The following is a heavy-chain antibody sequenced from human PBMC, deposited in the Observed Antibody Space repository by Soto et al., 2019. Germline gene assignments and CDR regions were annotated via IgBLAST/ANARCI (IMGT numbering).Heavy chain of an antibody. Sequence: WWSLRLSCLGSVFTFSTYSINWFRQAPGKGLEWVSSISSRSDIYYADSVKGRFTISRDNAKNSVSLQMNSLRAEDTAVYYCAREYTAWPLPYGLDVWGQGTTVTVSS. CDR3: AREYTAWPLPYGLDV. J-gene: IGHJ6*02. D-gene: IGHD2-2*02. CDR1: VFTFSTYS. V-gene: IGHV3-21*01. CDR2: ISSRSDI.